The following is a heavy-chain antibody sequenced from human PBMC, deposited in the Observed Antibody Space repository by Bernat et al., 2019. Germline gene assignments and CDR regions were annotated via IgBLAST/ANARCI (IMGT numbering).Heavy chain of an antibody. Sequence: QVQLVQSGAEVKKPGASVKVSCKASGYTFTSYGISWVRQAPGQGLEWMGWISAYNGNTNYAQKLQGRVTMTTDTSTSTAYMELRSLRSDDTAVYYCVRDRSRITIFGVAVCYYYYMDVWGKGTTVTVSS. CDR3: VRDRSRITIFGVAVCYYYYMDV. CDR1: GYTFTSYG. V-gene: IGHV1-18*01. CDR2: ISAYNGNT. J-gene: IGHJ6*03. D-gene: IGHD3-3*01.